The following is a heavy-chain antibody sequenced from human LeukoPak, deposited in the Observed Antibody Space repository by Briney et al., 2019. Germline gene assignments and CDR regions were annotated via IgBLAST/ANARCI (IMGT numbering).Heavy chain of an antibody. CDR3: ARGIPYYDISTGYPRNDAFDI. CDR1: GGSISSSSYY. Sequence: SETLSLTCTVSGGSISSSSYYWGWIRQPPGKGLEWIGSIYYSGSTYYNPSLKSRVTISVDTSKNQFSLKLSSVTAADTAVYYCARGIPYYDISTGYPRNDAFDIWGQGTMVTVSS. D-gene: IGHD3-9*01. J-gene: IGHJ3*02. CDR2: IYYSGST. V-gene: IGHV4-39*07.